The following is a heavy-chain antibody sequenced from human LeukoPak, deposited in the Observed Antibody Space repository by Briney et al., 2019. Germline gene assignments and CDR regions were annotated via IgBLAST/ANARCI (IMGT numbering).Heavy chain of an antibody. Sequence: ASVKVSCKASGYTFTSYDINWVRQATGQGPEWMGWMNPSGGQTNYAQSLQGRVTMTRNTSTSTAYIDLSSLRSEDTAVYYCTRRSVSGTFEYWGQGTLVTVSS. V-gene: IGHV1-8*01. CDR1: GYTFTSYD. D-gene: IGHD6-19*01. CDR2: MNPSGGQT. J-gene: IGHJ4*02. CDR3: TRRSVSGTFEY.